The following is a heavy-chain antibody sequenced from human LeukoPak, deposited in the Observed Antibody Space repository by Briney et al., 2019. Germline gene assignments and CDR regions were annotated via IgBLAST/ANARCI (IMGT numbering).Heavy chain of an antibody. CDR3: ARDRIVGATTDYYFYMDV. Sequence: GASVKVSCKASGGTFSSYAISWVRQAPGQGLEWMGGIIPIFGTANYAQKFQGRVTITADKSTSTAYMELSSLRSEDTAVYYCARDRIVGATTDYYFYMDVWGKGTTVTVSS. CDR2: IIPIFGTA. CDR1: GGTFSSYA. J-gene: IGHJ6*03. D-gene: IGHD1-26*01. V-gene: IGHV1-69*06.